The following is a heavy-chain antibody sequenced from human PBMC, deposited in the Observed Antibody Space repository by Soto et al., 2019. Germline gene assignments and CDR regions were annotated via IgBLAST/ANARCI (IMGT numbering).Heavy chain of an antibody. J-gene: IGHJ6*02. V-gene: IGHV3-23*01. Sequence: PGGSLRLSCAAPGFTFSTNAMSWVRQAPGKGLEWVSAISGSGAGTYYADSVKGRFTISRDNSKNTLFLQMYSLRAEDTAVYYCAKMEKSGYYYYGMDVWGQGTTVTVSS. D-gene: IGHD3-3*01. CDR2: ISGSGAGT. CDR1: GFTFSTNA. CDR3: AKMEKSGYYYYGMDV.